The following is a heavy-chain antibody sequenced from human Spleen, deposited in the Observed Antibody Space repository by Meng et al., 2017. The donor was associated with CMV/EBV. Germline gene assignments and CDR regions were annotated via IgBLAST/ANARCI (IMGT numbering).Heavy chain of an antibody. J-gene: IGHJ6*02. CDR1: GGTFSSYT. CDR3: ATVISSYSSTWEYNLYYAYYGMDD. V-gene: IGHV1-69*02. D-gene: IGHD6-13*01. CDR2: IIPILGIA. Sequence: SVKVSCKASGGTFSSYTISWVRQAPGQGLEWMGRIIPILGIANYAQKFQGRVTITADKSTSTAYMELSSLRSEDTAVYYCATVISSYSSTWEYNLYYAYYGMDDWGQGTTVTVSS.